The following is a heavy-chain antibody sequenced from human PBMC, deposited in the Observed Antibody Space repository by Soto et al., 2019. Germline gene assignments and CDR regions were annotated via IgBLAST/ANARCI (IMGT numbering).Heavy chain of an antibody. CDR2: ISYDGSNK. V-gene: IGHV3-30*18. D-gene: IGHD3-22*01. CDR1: GFTFSSYG. Sequence: GGSLRLSCAASGFTFSSYGMHWVRQAPGKGLEWVAVISYDGSNKYYADSVKGRFTISRDNSKNTLYLQMNSLGAEDTAVYYCAKGTQRDYYDSSGYLTPHYGMDVWGQGTTVTVSS. CDR3: AKGTQRDYYDSSGYLTPHYGMDV. J-gene: IGHJ6*02.